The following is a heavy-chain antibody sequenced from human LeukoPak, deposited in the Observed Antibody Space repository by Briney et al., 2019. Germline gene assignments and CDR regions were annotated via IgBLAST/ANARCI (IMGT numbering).Heavy chain of an antibody. CDR3: ARRKRDGYNWYFDY. Sequence: PSETLSLTCTVSGGSISSSSYYWGWIRQPPGKGLEWIGSIYYSGSTYYNPSLKSRATISVDTSKNQFSLKLSSVTAADTAVYYCARRKRDGYNWYFDYWGQGTLVTVSS. J-gene: IGHJ4*02. V-gene: IGHV4-39*01. CDR2: IYYSGST. D-gene: IGHD5-24*01. CDR1: GGSISSSSYY.